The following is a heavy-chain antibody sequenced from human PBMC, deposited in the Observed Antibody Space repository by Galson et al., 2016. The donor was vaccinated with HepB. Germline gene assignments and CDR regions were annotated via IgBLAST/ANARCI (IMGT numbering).Heavy chain of an antibody. CDR2: LNPSGGTT. Sequence: SVKVSCKASGYVFGDYYIHWVRQAPGQGLEYMGILNPSGGTTNYAQKFQGRVTFNRDASTSTVYMELSSLRSEDTAVYYCARGRYSDSSSYSTVPWFDPWGQGTLVTVSS. V-gene: IGHV1-46*01. J-gene: IGHJ5*02. CDR1: GYVFGDYY. D-gene: IGHD3-22*01. CDR3: ARGRYSDSSSYSTVPWFDP.